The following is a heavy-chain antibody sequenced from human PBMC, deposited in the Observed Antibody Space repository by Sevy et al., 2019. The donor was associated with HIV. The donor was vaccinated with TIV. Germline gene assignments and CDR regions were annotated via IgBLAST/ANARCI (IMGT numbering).Heavy chain of an antibody. V-gene: IGHV1-2*06. CDR1: GYTFTGYY. CDR3: ARGKADARAFDI. Sequence: ASVKVSCKASGYTFTGYYMHWVRQAPGQGLEWMGRINPNSGGTNYAQTFQGRVTMTRDTSISTAYMELSRLRSDDTAVYYCARGKADARAFDIWGQGTMVTVSS. CDR2: INPNSGGT. J-gene: IGHJ3*02.